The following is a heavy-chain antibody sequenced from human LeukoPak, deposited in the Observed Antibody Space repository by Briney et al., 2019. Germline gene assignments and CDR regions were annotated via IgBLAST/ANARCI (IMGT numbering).Heavy chain of an antibody. D-gene: IGHD4-17*01. CDR2: IYWNDDK. Sequence: SXPTLVKPTQTLALTCTFSGFSLSTRGVGVGWIRQPPGKALEWLSLIYWNDDKRYRPSLNSRLTITKDTSKNQVVLIMTKMDPVDTATYYCAHMVNTVTMSWGAFDIWGQGTMVTVSS. V-gene: IGHV2-5*01. CDR3: AHMVNTVTMSWGAFDI. J-gene: IGHJ3*02. CDR1: GFSLSTRGVG.